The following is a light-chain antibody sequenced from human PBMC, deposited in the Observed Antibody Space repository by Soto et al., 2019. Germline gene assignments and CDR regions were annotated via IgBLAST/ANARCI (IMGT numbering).Light chain of an antibody. CDR1: QSVTDY. V-gene: IGKV3-11*01. Sequence: EIVLTQSPATLSLSPGEGATLSCRASQSVTDYLGWYQQRPGQPPRLLIYDASKRAAGVPPRFSGSGFGTDFTLPISSLEPEDFAVYFCQQRDDWAFTFGPGTKVDI. J-gene: IGKJ3*01. CDR2: DAS. CDR3: QQRDDWAFT.